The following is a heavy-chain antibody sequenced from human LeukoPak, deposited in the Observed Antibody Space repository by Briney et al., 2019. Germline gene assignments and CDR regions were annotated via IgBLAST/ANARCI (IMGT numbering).Heavy chain of an antibody. D-gene: IGHD6-19*01. CDR1: GFTFSSYE. CDR2: ISSGGSTI. CDR3: ARVGGWYRSFDI. Sequence: PGGSLRLSCAASGFTFSSYEMNWVRQAPGKGLEWVSYISSGGSTIYYADSVKGRFTISRDNAKNSLYLQMNSLRAEDTAVYYCARVGGWYRSFDIWGQGTMVTVSS. V-gene: IGHV3-48*03. J-gene: IGHJ3*02.